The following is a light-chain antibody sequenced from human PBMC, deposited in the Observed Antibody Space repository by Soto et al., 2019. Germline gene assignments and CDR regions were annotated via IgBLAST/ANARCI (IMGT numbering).Light chain of an antibody. CDR2: VAS. Sequence: EIVLTQSPGTLSLSPGERATLSCRASQSVSSNYLAWYQHKPGQAPRLLIYVASSRATGIPARFSGSGSGTYFTLTISRLAADDFAFYYCQKYGSPFTFGPGTKVDIK. V-gene: IGKV3-20*01. CDR3: QKYGSPFT. CDR1: QSVSSNY. J-gene: IGKJ3*01.